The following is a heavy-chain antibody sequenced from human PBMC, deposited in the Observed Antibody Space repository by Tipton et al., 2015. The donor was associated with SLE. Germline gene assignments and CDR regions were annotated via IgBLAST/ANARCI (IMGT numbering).Heavy chain of an antibody. CDR1: GFTFSSYA. CDR3: AKRDMIVVVSQH. CDR2: ISGSGGST. Sequence: SLRLSCAASGFTFSSYAMSWVRQAPGKGLEWVSAISGSGGSTYYADSVKGRFTISRDNSKNTLYLQMNSLRAEDTAVYYCAKRDMIVVVSQHWDQGTLVTVSS. J-gene: IGHJ1*01. V-gene: IGHV3-23*01. D-gene: IGHD3-22*01.